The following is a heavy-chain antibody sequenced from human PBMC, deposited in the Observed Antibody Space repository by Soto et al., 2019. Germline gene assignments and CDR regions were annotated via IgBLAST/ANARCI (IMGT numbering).Heavy chain of an antibody. J-gene: IGHJ4*02. V-gene: IGHV1-24*01. CDR2: FDPEDGET. D-gene: IGHD3-3*02. Sequence: ASVKVSCKVSGYTLTELSMHWVRQAPGKGLEWMGGFDPEDGETIYAQKFQGRVTMTEDTSTDTAYMELSGLRSEDTAVYYCTTIIYDSIFKALDYWGQGSLVTISS. CDR3: TTIIYDSIFKALDY. CDR1: GYTLTELS.